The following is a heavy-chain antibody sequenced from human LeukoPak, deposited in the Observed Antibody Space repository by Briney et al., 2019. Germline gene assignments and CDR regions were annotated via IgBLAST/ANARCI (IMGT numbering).Heavy chain of an antibody. D-gene: IGHD5-18*01. CDR2: ISASGGST. CDR3: ARSWGYNYALDY. CDR1: GFTFSSYA. Sequence: GGSLRLSCAASGFTFSSYAMSWVRQAPGKGLEWVSGISASGGSTYCADSVKGRFTISRDNSKNTLYLQMNSLRAEDTAVYYCARSWGYNYALDYWGQGTLVTVSS. J-gene: IGHJ4*02. V-gene: IGHV3-23*01.